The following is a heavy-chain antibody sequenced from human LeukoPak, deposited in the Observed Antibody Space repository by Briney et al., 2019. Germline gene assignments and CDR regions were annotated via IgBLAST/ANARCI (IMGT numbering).Heavy chain of an antibody. D-gene: IGHD1-7*01. J-gene: IGHJ4*02. CDR3: ARLNWNYAYY. CDR1: GFTFSLYW. Sequence: PGGSLRLSCTASGFTFSLYWMTWVRQAPEKGLEWVANIKEDASEKDYVDSVKGRFTISRDNGKNSLYLQMNSLRGEDTAVYYCARLNWNYAYYWGQGTLVTVSS. CDR2: IKEDASEK. V-gene: IGHV3-7*01.